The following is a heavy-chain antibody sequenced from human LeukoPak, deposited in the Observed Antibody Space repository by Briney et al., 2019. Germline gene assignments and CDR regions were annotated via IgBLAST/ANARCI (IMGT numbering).Heavy chain of an antibody. V-gene: IGHV3-7*01. CDR3: ARWPICSGGDCYPIGYYYYYMDV. CDR1: GFTFSSHW. CDR2: IKPDGREG. D-gene: IGHD2-15*01. Sequence: GGSLRLSCAASGFTFSSHWMSWVRQAPGKGLEWVANIKPDGREGYYVDSVKDRFTISRDNAKNSLYLRLNSLRADDTAVYYCARWPICSGGDCYPIGYYYYYMDVWGKGTTVIVSS. J-gene: IGHJ6*03.